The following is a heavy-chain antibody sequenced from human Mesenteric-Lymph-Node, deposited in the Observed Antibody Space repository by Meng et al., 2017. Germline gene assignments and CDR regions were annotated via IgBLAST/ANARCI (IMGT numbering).Heavy chain of an antibody. CDR2: INWNGGST. CDR1: GFTFSSYS. V-gene: IGHV3-20*01. CDR3: ARGPRMYYYYGMDV. Sequence: GESLKISCAASGFTFSSYSMNWVRQAPGKGLEWVSGINWNGGSTGYADSVKGRFTISRDNAKNSLYLQMNSLRAEDTALYHCARGPRMYYYYGMDVWGQGTTVTVSS. D-gene: IGHD1-14*01. J-gene: IGHJ6*02.